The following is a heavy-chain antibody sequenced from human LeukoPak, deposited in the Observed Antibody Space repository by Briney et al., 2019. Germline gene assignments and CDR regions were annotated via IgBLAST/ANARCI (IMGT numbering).Heavy chain of an antibody. Sequence: GGSLRLSCLASGFTFSRYSMKWVRQAPGKGLEWVSSIDGSSDDKHYIDSVKGRFTISRDNAKNSLFLQMNSLRAEDTAVYYCVRAEGSSGKSGYFQHWGQGTLVIVSS. J-gene: IGHJ1*01. V-gene: IGHV3-21*01. CDR2: IDGSSDDK. D-gene: IGHD5-12*01. CDR3: VRAEGSSGKSGYFQH. CDR1: GFTFSRYS.